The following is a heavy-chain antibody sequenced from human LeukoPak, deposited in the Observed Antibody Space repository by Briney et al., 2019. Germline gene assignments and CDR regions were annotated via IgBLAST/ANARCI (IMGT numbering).Heavy chain of an antibody. Sequence: GGSLRLSCAASGFTFSSYSMNWVRQAPGKGLEWVSYISSSSSTIYYADSVKGRFTISRDNAKNSLYLQMNSLRAEDTAVYYCARDREDDYVWGSYRFFDYWGQGTLVTVSS. J-gene: IGHJ4*02. CDR1: GFTFSSYS. V-gene: IGHV3-48*04. D-gene: IGHD3-16*02. CDR2: ISSSSSTI. CDR3: ARDREDDYVWGSYRFFDY.